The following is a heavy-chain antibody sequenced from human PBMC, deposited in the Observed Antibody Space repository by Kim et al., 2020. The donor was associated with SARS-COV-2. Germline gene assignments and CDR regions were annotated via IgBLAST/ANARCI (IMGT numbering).Heavy chain of an antibody. Sequence: SETLSLTCTVSGGSISSYYWSWIRQPPGKGLEWIGYIYFSGSTNYNPSPNSRGTISVDTSKTQFPLKLNSVTAADTAVYYCARVPYGSGRIDYWGQGTLVTVSS. J-gene: IGHJ4*02. CDR3: ARVPYGSGRIDY. D-gene: IGHD3-10*01. V-gene: IGHV4-59*13. CDR1: GGSISSYY. CDR2: IYFSGST.